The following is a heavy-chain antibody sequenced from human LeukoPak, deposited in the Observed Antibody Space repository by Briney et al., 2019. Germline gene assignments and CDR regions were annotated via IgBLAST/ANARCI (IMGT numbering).Heavy chain of an antibody. V-gene: IGHV3-74*01. D-gene: IGHD6-13*01. Sequence: PGGSLRLSCAASGFAFGGYGLHWVRQAPGKGLVWVSRINTDGSSTSYADSVKGRFTISRDNAKNTLYLQMNSLRAEDTAVYYCARESGIAAALDLWGQGTLVTVSS. CDR3: ARESGIAAALDL. J-gene: IGHJ5*02. CDR1: GFAFGGYG. CDR2: INTDGSST.